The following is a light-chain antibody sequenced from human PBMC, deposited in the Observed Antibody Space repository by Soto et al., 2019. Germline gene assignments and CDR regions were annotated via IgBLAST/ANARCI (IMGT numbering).Light chain of an antibody. CDR1: QSISSW. V-gene: IGKV1-5*03. CDR3: QQYPSYWT. J-gene: IGKJ1*01. CDR2: KAS. Sequence: DIQMTQSPSTLSASVGDRVTITCRASQSISSWLAGYEQKPGKAPKLLICKASSLESGVPSRFSGSGSGTEFTLTISSLQPDDFATYYCQQYPSYWTFGQGTKVELK.